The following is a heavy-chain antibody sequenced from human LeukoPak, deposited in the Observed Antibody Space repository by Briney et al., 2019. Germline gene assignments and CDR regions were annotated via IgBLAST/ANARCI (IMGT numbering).Heavy chain of an antibody. D-gene: IGHD6-13*01. J-gene: IGHJ4*02. CDR2: ISSSSSYI. V-gene: IGHV3-21*01. CDR3: ARDLPLYSSSWSYYFDY. CDR1: GFTFSSYS. Sequence: GGSLRLSCAASGFTFSSYSMTWVRQAPGKGLEWVSSISSSSSYIYYADSVKGRFTISRDNAKNSLYLQMNSLRAEDTAVYYCARDLPLYSSSWSYYFDYWGQGTLVTVSS.